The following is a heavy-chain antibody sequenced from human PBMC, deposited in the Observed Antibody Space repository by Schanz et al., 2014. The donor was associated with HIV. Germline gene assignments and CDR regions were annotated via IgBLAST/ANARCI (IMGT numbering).Heavy chain of an antibody. D-gene: IGHD6-13*01. V-gene: IGHV1-2*02. CDR2: INPNSGDT. CDR1: GYTFTNYF. Sequence: QVQLVQSGAEVQKPGASVKVSCKASGYTFTNYFIHWVRQAPGQGLEWMGWINPNSGDTDYAQKFQGRVTMTRDTSISTAYMELSRLRSDDTAVYYCASDLSVYSSSSSVWGQGTTVTVSS. CDR3: ASDLSVYSSSSSV. J-gene: IGHJ6*02.